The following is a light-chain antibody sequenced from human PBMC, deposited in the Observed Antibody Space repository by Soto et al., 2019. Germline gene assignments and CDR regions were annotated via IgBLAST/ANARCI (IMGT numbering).Light chain of an antibody. CDR1: QSVSNNY. V-gene: IGKV3-20*01. CDR2: GSS. J-gene: IGKJ2*02. Sequence: VLTQSPGTLSLSPGERATLSCRASQSVSNNYLAWYQQKPGQSPNLLIFGSSDGATGIPNRFSGSGSGKNFTLTIISLEPEDFAVYYCQQYGSSPPCTFGEGTKLEI. CDR3: QQYGSSPPCT.